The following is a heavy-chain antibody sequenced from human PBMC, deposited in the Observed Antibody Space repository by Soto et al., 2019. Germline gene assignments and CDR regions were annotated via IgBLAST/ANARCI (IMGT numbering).Heavy chain of an antibody. Sequence: QVQLLQSGAEVKKPGSSMKVSCKASGGTFRSYTISWVRQAPGQGLEWLGRIIPILGIANYAQKLQGRVTITADKSTSAAYMEVCSLRSEDTPVYYCARDSSGSHNWFDPWGQGTMVTVSS. D-gene: IGHD3-10*01. CDR3: ARDSSGSHNWFDP. V-gene: IGHV1-69*08. CDR2: IIPILGIA. CDR1: GGTFRSYT. J-gene: IGHJ5*02.